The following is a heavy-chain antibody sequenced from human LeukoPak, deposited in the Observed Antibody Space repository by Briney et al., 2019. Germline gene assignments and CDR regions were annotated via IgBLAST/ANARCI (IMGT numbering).Heavy chain of an antibody. J-gene: IGHJ3*02. CDR1: GFTFRTST. D-gene: IGHD3-9*01. Sequence: GGSLRLSCGASGFTFRTSTMHWVRQAPGKGLEWVAAISYDGNSQYYADSVKGRFHIYRDNLKSAQYLQMNSLRGEDTALYHCATRLAVDAFDIWGQGAMVTVSS. CDR2: ISYDGNSQ. V-gene: IGHV3-30*04. CDR3: ATRLAVDAFDI.